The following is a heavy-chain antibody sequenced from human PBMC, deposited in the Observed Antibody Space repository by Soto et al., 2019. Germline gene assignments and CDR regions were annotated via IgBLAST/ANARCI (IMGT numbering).Heavy chain of an antibody. D-gene: IGHD6-13*01. CDR3: ARLRKPGVEQPPLDY. CDR2: IYYSGST. J-gene: IGHJ4*02. V-gene: IGHV4-39*01. CDR1: GGSISSSSYY. Sequence: SETLSFTCTVSGGSISSSSYYWGWIRQPPGKGLEWIGSIYYSGSTYYNPSLKSRVTISVDTSKNQFSLKLSSVTAADTAVYYCARLRKPGVEQPPLDYWGQGTLVTVSS.